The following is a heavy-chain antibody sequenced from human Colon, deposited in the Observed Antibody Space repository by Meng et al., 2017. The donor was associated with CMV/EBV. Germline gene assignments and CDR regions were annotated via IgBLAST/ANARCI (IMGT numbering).Heavy chain of an antibody. CDR3: AKAPTRKYYFDF. V-gene: IGHV3-23*01. D-gene: IGHD5-24*01. CDR1: GFSISAYA. Sequence: SCAASGFSISAYAVNWVRQAPGKGLEWVSVISASGYYTFYAESVKGRFTIGRDISKNTVYLQTSSLRAEDTATYFCAKAPTRKYYFDFWGHGSLVTVSS. CDR2: ISASGYYT. J-gene: IGHJ4*01.